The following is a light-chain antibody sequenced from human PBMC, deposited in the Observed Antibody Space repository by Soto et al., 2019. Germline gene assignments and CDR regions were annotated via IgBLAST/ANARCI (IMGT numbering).Light chain of an antibody. J-gene: IGLJ2*01. CDR2: EVS. V-gene: IGLV2-14*01. Sequence: QSVLTQPASVSGSPGQSITISCTGTSSDVGGYNYVSWYQQHPGKAPKLMIYEVSNRPSRVSNRFSGSKSGNTASLTISGLQAEDEADYYCSSYTSSSTLVVFGGGTNLTVL. CDR1: SSDVGGYNY. CDR3: SSYTSSSTLVV.